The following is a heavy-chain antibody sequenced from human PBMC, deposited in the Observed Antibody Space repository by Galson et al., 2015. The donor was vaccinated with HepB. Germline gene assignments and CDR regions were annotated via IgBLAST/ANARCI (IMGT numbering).Heavy chain of an antibody. CDR2: SSYSVST. J-gene: IGHJ4*02. Sequence: TLSLTCTVSGVSISSGGYYWSWIRQHPEKGLEWIGYSSYSVSTDYNPSLKSRVTISVDTSKNQFSLKLNSVTAADTAVYYCARDRLYCTSTNCYASVFDYWGRGTLVIVSS. D-gene: IGHD2-2*01. V-gene: IGHV4-31*03. CDR3: ARDRLYCTSTNCYASVFDY. CDR1: GVSISSGGYY.